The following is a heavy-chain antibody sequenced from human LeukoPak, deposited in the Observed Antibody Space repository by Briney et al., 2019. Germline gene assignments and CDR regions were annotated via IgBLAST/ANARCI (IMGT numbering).Heavy chain of an antibody. CDR3: ATVPYCSSTSCYTRRWFDP. CDR1: GYTLTELS. V-gene: IGHV1-24*01. D-gene: IGHD2-2*02. CDR2: FDPEDGET. J-gene: IGHJ5*02. Sequence: ASVKVSCKVSGYTLTELSMHWVRQAPGKGLEWMGGFDPEDGETIYAQKFQGRVTMTEDTSTDTAYTELSSLRSEDTAVYYCATVPYCSSTSCYTRRWFDPWGQGTLVTVSS.